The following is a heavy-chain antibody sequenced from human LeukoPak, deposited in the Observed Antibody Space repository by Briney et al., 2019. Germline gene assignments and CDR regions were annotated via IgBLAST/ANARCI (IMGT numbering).Heavy chain of an antibody. CDR2: ISYSGST. V-gene: IGHV4-39*01. Sequence: NPSETLSLTCTVSGGSISTSTYYWGWIRQPPGKGLEWIGSISYSGSTYNNPSLKSRVTIPVDTSKNQFSLKLSSVTAPDTAVYYCARRVYSGSYNWYFDLWGRGTLVTVS. J-gene: IGHJ2*01. CDR3: ARRVYSGSYNWYFDL. D-gene: IGHD1-26*01. CDR1: GGSISTSTYY.